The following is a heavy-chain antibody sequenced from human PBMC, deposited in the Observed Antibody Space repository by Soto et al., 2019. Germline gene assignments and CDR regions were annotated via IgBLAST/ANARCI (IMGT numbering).Heavy chain of an antibody. D-gene: IGHD3-3*01. CDR3: AEGYYDFWSGYYRNWFDP. J-gene: IGHJ5*02. CDR1: GGTFSSYA. Sequence: RASVKVSCKASGGTFSSYAISWVREAPGQGLEWMGGIIPIFGTANYAQKFQGRVTITADKSTSTAYMELSSLRSEDTAVYYCAEGYYDFWSGYYRNWFDPWGQGTLVTVSS. CDR2: IIPIFGTA. V-gene: IGHV1-69*06.